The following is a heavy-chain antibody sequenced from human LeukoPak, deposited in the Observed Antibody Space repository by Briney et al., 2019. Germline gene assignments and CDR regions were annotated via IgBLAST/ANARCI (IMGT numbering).Heavy chain of an antibody. J-gene: IGHJ3*02. D-gene: IGHD2-2*01. Sequence: GASVKVSCKASGYTFTSYDINWMRQATGQGLEWMGCMNPNSGNTGYAQKFQGRVTMTRNTSISTAYMELSSLRSEDTAVYYCARGPGPRYCSSTSCHRGALDIWGLRTMVTVSS. CDR1: GYTFTSYD. CDR3: ARGPGPRYCSSTSCHRGALDI. CDR2: MNPNSGNT. V-gene: IGHV1-8*01.